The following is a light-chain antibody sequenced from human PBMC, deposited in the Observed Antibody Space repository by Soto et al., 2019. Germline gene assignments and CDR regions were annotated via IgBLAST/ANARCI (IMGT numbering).Light chain of an antibody. J-gene: IGLJ2*01. CDR2: NNN. CDR1: SSNIGRYT. V-gene: IGLV1-44*01. Sequence: QSVLTQPPSASGTPGQRVTISCSGSSSNIGRYTVNWYQQLPGSAPKLLIYNNNQRPSGVPDRLSGSKSGASASLAISGLQSEDEADYYCAAWDDSLNGVVFGGGTKVTVL. CDR3: AAWDDSLNGVV.